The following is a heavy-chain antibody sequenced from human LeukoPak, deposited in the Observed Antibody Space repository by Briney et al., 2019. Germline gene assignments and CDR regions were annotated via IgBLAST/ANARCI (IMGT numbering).Heavy chain of an antibody. CDR1: RFTFNRYS. CDR3: AKWDENFYYMDV. D-gene: IGHD1-26*01. J-gene: IGHJ6*03. V-gene: IGHV3-23*01. Sequence: RGSLRPSCAASRFTFNRYSMSWVRQAPGKGLQWVSSISASGGGTHYASSVRGRFSISRDNSKDTVFLQMNGLRAEDTAIYYCAKWDENFYYMDVWGQGTRVTFSS. CDR2: ISASGGGT.